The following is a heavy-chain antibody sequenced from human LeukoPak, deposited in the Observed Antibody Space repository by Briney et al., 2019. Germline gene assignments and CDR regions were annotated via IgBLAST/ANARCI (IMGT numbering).Heavy chain of an antibody. V-gene: IGHV3-53*01. CDR1: GFTVSSNY. CDR2: IYSGGST. CDR3: ARDRNYDILTGPIAFDI. J-gene: IGHJ3*02. Sequence: GGSLRLSCAASGFTVSSNYMSWARQAPGKGLEWVSVIYSGGSTYYADSVKGRFTISRDNSKNTLYLQMNSLRAEDTAVYYCARDRNYDILTGPIAFDIWGQGTMVTVSS. D-gene: IGHD3-9*01.